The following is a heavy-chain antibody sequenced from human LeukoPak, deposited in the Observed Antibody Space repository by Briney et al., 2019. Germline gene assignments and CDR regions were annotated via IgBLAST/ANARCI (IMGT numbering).Heavy chain of an antibody. D-gene: IGHD6-19*01. Sequence: SVNVSCTASGGTFSSYAISWVRQAPGQGLEWMGGIIPIFGTANYAQKFQGRVTITADESTSTAYMELSSLRSEDTAVYYCARAPGQWKAFDIWGQGTVVTVSS. CDR1: GGTFSSYA. CDR2: IIPIFGTA. J-gene: IGHJ3*02. CDR3: ARAPGQWKAFDI. V-gene: IGHV1-69*13.